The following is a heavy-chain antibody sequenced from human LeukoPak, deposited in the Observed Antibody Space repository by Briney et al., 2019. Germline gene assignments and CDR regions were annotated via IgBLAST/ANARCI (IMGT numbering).Heavy chain of an antibody. CDR1: GFTFSSYA. CDR2: ISYDGSNK. V-gene: IGHV3-30-3*01. D-gene: IGHD2-2*01. Sequence: PGGSLRLSCAASGFTFSSYAMHWVRQAPGKGLEWVAVISYDGSNKYYADSVKGRFTISRDNSKNTLYLQMNSLRAEDTAVYYCARGDGKDIVVVPAANDYWGQGTLVTVSS. J-gene: IGHJ4*02. CDR3: ARGDGKDIVVVPAANDY.